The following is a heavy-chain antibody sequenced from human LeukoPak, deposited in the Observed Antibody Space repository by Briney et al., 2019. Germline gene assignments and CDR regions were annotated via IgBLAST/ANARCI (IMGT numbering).Heavy chain of an antibody. CDR3: ARGYGDYDYFDY. J-gene: IGHJ4*02. V-gene: IGHV3-53*01. Sequence: GGSLRLSCAASGFTVSSNYMSWVRQAPGKGLEWVSVIYSGGSTYYADSVKGRFTISRDNSKNALYLQMNSLRAEDTAVYYCARGYGDYDYFDYWGQGTLVTVSS. CDR2: IYSGGST. D-gene: IGHD4-17*01. CDR1: GFTVSSNY.